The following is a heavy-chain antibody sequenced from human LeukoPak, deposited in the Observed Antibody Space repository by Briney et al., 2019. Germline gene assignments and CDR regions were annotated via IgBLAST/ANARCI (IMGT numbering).Heavy chain of an antibody. J-gene: IGHJ4*02. V-gene: IGHV3-23*01. Sequence: PVGSLRLSCAASGFTFSRYGMSWVRQAPGKGLEWVSVISGSGDRTYYADSVKGRFTISRDNSKNTLYLQMNSLRAEDTAVYYCAKVYYDSSGYYYLGYYFDYWGQGTLVTVSS. CDR3: AKVYYDSSGYYYLGYYFDY. D-gene: IGHD3-22*01. CDR2: ISGSGDRT. CDR1: GFTFSRYG.